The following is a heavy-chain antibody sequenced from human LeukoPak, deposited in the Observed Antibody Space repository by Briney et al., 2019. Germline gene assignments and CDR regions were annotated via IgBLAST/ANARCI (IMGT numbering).Heavy chain of an antibody. Sequence: PSETLSLTCTVSGGSISSYYWSWIRQPAGKGLEWIGRIYPSGSTNYNPSLKSRVTMSVDTSKNQFSLKLSSVTAADTAVYYCAREGDYYGSGSYYSWFDPWGQGTLVTVSS. V-gene: IGHV4-4*07. D-gene: IGHD3-10*01. J-gene: IGHJ5*02. CDR3: AREGDYYGSGSYYSWFDP. CDR2: IYPSGST. CDR1: GGSISSYY.